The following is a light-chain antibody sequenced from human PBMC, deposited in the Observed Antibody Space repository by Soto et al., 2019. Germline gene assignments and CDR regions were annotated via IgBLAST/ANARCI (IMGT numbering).Light chain of an antibody. V-gene: IGKV1-5*03. CDR3: QQYNSYSET. CDR1: QSISSW. CDR2: KAS. J-gene: IGKJ1*01. Sequence: DIQRTQCPASVSASVGDGVTITCRASQSISSWLAWYQQKPGKAPKLLIYKASSLESGVPSRFSGSGSGTEFTLTISSLQPDDFATYYCQQYNSYSETFGQGTKVDIK.